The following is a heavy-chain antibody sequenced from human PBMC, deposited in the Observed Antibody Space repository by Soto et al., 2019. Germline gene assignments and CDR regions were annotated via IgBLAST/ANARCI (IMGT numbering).Heavy chain of an antibody. CDR2: IWYDGSNK. J-gene: IGHJ4*02. Sequence: QVQLVESGGGVVQPGRSLRLSCAASGFTFSSYGMHWVRQAPGKGLEWVAVIWYDGSNKYYADSVKGRFTISRDNSKNTLYLQMNSLRAEDTDVYYCARDYGYYDSSGYFRLLYYFYYWGQGTLVTVSS. CDR1: GFTFSSYG. D-gene: IGHD3-22*01. CDR3: ARDYGYYDSSGYFRLLYYFYY. V-gene: IGHV3-33*01.